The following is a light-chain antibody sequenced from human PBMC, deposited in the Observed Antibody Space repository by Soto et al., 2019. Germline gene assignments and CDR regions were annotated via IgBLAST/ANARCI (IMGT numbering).Light chain of an antibody. CDR3: TSSTSDRLYV. J-gene: IGLJ1*01. CDR1: SSDVGGNKY. Sequence: QSALTQPASVSGSPGQSITISCTGTSSDVGGNKYVSWYQQYPGKVPKLLINKVSNRPSGVSNRFSGSKSGNTASLTISGLLAEDAADYFCTSSTSDRLYVFGTGTKVTVL. CDR2: KVS. V-gene: IGLV2-14*01.